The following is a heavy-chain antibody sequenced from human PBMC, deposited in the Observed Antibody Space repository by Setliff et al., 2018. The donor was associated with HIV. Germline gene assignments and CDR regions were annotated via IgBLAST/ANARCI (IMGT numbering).Heavy chain of an antibody. CDR1: GGTFRSHE. V-gene: IGHV1-69*13. CDR3: ARGDGTKYYYYYYMDV. CDR2: ILPFFDTA. J-gene: IGHJ6*03. D-gene: IGHD1-7*01. Sequence: SVKVSCKASGGTFRSHEISWVRQAPGQGLEWMGGILPFFDTANYAQKFQGRVRITADESTSTVHMELSSLTSEDTAVYYCARGDGTKYYYYYYMDVWGKGTTVTVSS.